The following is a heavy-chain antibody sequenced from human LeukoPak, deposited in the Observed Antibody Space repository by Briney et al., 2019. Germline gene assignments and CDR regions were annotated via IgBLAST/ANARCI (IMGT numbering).Heavy chain of an antibody. Sequence: GGSLRLSCAASGFTFSSYAMHWVRQAPGKGLEWVAVISYDGSNKYYADSVKGRFTISRDNSKNTLYLQMNSLRAEDTAVYYCASDLGTAMDLYYYGMDVWGQGTTVTVSS. V-gene: IGHV3-30-3*01. D-gene: IGHD5-18*01. J-gene: IGHJ6*02. CDR2: ISYDGSNK. CDR3: ASDLGTAMDLYYYGMDV. CDR1: GFTFSSYA.